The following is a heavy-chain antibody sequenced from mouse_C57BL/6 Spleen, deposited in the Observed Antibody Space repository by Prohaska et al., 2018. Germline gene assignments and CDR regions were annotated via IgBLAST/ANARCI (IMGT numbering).Heavy chain of an antibody. CDR1: GIDFSRYW. V-gene: IGHV4-1*01. Sequence: EVKLLQSGGGLVQPGGSLQLSCAASGIDFSRYWMSWVRRAPGKGLEWIVEINPXSRTINYAPSLKDKCIISRYNAKNTLYLQRWKVRSEDTGLLYCARLLGYYWGQGTTVTVSS. J-gene: IGHJ4*01. CDR2: INPXSRTI. CDR3: ARLLGYY.